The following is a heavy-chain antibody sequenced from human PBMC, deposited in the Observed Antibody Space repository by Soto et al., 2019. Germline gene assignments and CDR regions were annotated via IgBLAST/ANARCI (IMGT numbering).Heavy chain of an antibody. D-gene: IGHD3-10*01. CDR1: GFTFSNAW. J-gene: IGHJ3*02. CDR3: STAAAGARGVIHPHVAFDI. CDR2: IKSRTDGVTT. Sequence: EVQLVESGGGLVKPGGSLRLSCAASGFTFSNAWMNWVRQAPGKGLEWVGRIKSRTDGVTTDYAAPVKGRVTITSDDSNTKLYLEMNSLNTEAKAVYYCSTAAAGARGVIHPHVAFDIWGQGTMVTVSS. V-gene: IGHV3-15*07.